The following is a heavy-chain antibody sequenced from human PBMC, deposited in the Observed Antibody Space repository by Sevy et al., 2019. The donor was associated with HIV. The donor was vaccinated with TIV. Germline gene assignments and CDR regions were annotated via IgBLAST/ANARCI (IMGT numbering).Heavy chain of an antibody. D-gene: IGHD6-13*01. CDR3: VRAGAAAGVDLDY. J-gene: IGHJ4*02. Sequence: ASVKVSCKASGYTFPSYDINWVRQATGQGLEWMGWINPNNGATGYAQRFQGRVTITSNNSINTVYLEIGSLRSEGTAVYYCVRAGAAAGVDLDYWGQGTLVTVSS. CDR2: INPNNGAT. V-gene: IGHV1-8*01. CDR1: GYTFPSYD.